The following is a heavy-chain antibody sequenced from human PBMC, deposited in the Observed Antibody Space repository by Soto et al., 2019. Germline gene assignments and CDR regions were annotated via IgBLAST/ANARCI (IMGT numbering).Heavy chain of an antibody. CDR2: IYYSGST. J-gene: IGHJ6*02. CDR1: GGSISSSSYY. V-gene: IGHV4-39*01. CDR3: ARIITYYDFWSGPTYYYYGMDV. Sequence: PSETLSLTCTVSGGSISSSSYYWGWIRQPPGKGLEWIGSIYYSGSTYYNPSLKSRVTISVDTSKNQFSLKLSSVTAADTAVYYCARIITYYDFWSGPTYYYYGMDVWGQGTTVTVSS. D-gene: IGHD3-3*01.